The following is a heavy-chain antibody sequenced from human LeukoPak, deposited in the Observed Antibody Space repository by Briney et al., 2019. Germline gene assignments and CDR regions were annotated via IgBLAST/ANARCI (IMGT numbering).Heavy chain of an antibody. Sequence: GGSLRLSCAASGFTFSSYAMHWVRQAPGKGLEYVSAISSNGGSTYYANSVKGRFTISRDNSKNTLYLQMGSLRAEDMAVYYCARGPLWRYFDYWGQGTPVTVSS. CDR2: ISSNGGST. CDR1: GFTFSSYA. CDR3: ARGPLWRYFDY. V-gene: IGHV3-64*01. D-gene: IGHD1-1*01. J-gene: IGHJ4*02.